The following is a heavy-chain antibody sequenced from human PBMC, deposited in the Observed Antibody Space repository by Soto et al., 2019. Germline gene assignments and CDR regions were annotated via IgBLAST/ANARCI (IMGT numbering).Heavy chain of an antibody. CDR1: GGSISSGGYY. Sequence: TSETLSLTCTVSGGSISSGGYYWSWIRQHPGKGLEWIGYIYYSGSTYYNPSLKSRVTISVDTSKNQFSLKLSSVTAADTAVYYCARARHLGELSLYDGNWFDPWGQGTLVTVSS. CDR3: ARARHLGELSLYDGNWFDP. V-gene: IGHV4-31*03. J-gene: IGHJ5*02. D-gene: IGHD3-16*02. CDR2: IYYSGST.